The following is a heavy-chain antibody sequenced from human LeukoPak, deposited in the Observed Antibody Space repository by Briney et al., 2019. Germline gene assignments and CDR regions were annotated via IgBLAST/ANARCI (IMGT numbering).Heavy chain of an antibody. CDR3: ARSALGPASDYYYMDV. CDR2: IYPGDSDP. CDR1: GYSFTSYW. V-gene: IGHV5-51*01. Sequence: GEYLKIPCKGSGYSFTSYWIGWVRQMPGKGLEGMGIIYPGDSDPRNNPSFQGQVTISAYKSISNAYLQRSSLKASDTAMYYCARSALGPASDYYYMDVWGKGTTVTVSS. D-gene: IGHD1-14*01. J-gene: IGHJ6*03.